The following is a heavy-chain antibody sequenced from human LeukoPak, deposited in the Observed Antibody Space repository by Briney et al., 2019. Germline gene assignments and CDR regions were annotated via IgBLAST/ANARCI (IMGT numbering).Heavy chain of an antibody. CDR1: GGSISSYY. Sequence: PSETLSLTCTVSGGSISSYYWSWIRQPAGKGLEWIGRIYTSGSTNYNPSLKSRVTMSVDTSKNQFSLKLSSVTAADTAVYYCARSRYYYGSGSYPFDYWGQGTLGTVSS. CDR3: ARSRYYYGSGSYPFDY. J-gene: IGHJ4*02. D-gene: IGHD3-10*01. V-gene: IGHV4-4*07. CDR2: IYTSGST.